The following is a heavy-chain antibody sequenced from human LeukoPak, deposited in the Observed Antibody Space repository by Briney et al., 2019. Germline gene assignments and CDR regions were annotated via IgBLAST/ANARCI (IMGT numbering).Heavy chain of an antibody. CDR1: GFTFDDYA. V-gene: IGHV3-9*01. D-gene: IGHD1-7*01. CDR3: AKVNLIGPIWNYGRYFDY. Sequence: PGGSLRLSCAASGFTFDDYAMHWVRQAPGKGLEWVSGISWNSGSIGYADSVKGRSTISRDNAKNSLYLQMNSLRAEDTALYYCAKVNLIGPIWNYGRYFDYWGQGTLVTVSS. CDR2: ISWNSGSI. J-gene: IGHJ4*02.